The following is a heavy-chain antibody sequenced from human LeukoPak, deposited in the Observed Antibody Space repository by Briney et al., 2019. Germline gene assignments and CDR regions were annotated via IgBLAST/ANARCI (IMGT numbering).Heavy chain of an antibody. CDR3: AHSILITVVRGALIMDAFDI. Sequence: SGPALVKPTQTLTLTCTFSGFSLSTSGVSVGWIRQPPGKALERLPLLYWDDNKRYSSSLNNRLTSTKDTSKKQAVLTLTNMDPVDTATYYCAHSILITVVRGALIMDAFDIWGQGRMVTVSS. V-gene: IGHV2-5*02. CDR2: LYWDDNK. D-gene: IGHD3-10*01. J-gene: IGHJ3*02. CDR1: GFSLSTSGVS.